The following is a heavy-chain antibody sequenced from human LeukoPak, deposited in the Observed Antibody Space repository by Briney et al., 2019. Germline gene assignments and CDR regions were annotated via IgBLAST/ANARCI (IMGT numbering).Heavy chain of an antibody. Sequence: WGSLRLSCAASGFTFSDYYMSWIRQAPGKGLEWVSYISSSSSYTNYADSVKGRFTISRDNAKNSLYLQMNSLRAEDTAVYYCARHDLMITFGGVTPLDAFDIWGQGTMVTVSS. CDR3: ARHDLMITFGGVTPLDAFDI. J-gene: IGHJ3*02. D-gene: IGHD3-16*01. V-gene: IGHV3-11*06. CDR1: GFTFSDYY. CDR2: ISSSSSYT.